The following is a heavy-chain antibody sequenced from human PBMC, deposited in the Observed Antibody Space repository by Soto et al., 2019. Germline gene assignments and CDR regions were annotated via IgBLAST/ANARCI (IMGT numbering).Heavy chain of an antibody. J-gene: IGHJ3*02. CDR3: ARVPEYYDYIWGGYRTHDAFDI. D-gene: IGHD3-16*02. CDR2: INPNGGST. CDR1: GYTFTNYY. V-gene: IGHV1-46*01. Sequence: GASVKVSCKASGYTFTNYYIDWVRQAPGQGLEWMGIINPNGGSTTYAQKLQGRVTMTTDTSTSTAYMELRSLRSDDTAVYYCARVPEYYDYIWGGYRTHDAFDIWGQGTMVTVSS.